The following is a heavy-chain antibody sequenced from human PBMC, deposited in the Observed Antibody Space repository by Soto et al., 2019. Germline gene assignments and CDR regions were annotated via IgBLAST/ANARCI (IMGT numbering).Heavy chain of an antibody. CDR2: IIPIFGTA. V-gene: IGHV1-69*13. CDR1: GGTFSSYA. Sequence: SVKVSCKASGGTFSSYAISWVRQAPGQGLEWMGGIIPIFGTANYAQKFQGRVTITADESTSTAYMELSSLRSEDTAVYYCARDPRYYYDSSGYAFDIWGQGTMVT. CDR3: ARDPRYYYDSSGYAFDI. D-gene: IGHD3-22*01. J-gene: IGHJ3*02.